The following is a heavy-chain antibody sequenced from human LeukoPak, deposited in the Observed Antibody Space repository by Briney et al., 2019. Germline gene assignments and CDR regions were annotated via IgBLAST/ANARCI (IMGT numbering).Heavy chain of an antibody. CDR1: GFALSTYE. CDR3: ARDVSSSTRAFDI. CDR2: ISNSTSHT. J-gene: IGHJ3*02. V-gene: IGHV3-48*03. D-gene: IGHD2-15*01. Sequence: GGSLRLSCAASGFALSTYEMTWVRQAPGKGLEWVSFISNSTSHTFYADSVKGRFTIFRDTAKNSLYLQMNNLRGEDTAVYYCARDVSSSTRAFDIWGQGTMVAVS.